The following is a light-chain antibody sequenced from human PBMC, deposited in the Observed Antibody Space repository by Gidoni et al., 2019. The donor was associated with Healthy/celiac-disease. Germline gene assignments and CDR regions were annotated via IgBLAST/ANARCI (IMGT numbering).Light chain of an antibody. CDR2: GAS. CDR3: QQYGSSPMCS. J-gene: IGKJ2*04. CDR1: QSVSSSY. V-gene: IGKV3-20*01. Sequence: EIVLTQSPGTLSLSPGERATLSCRASQSVSSSYLAWYQQKPGQAPRLLIYGASSRATGIPDRFSGSGSGTDFTLTISRLEPEDFEVYYCQQYGSSPMCSFGQXTKLEIK.